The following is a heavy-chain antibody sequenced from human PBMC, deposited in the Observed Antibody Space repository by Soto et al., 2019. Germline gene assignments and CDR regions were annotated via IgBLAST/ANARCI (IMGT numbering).Heavy chain of an antibody. CDR2: INSDGSTT. D-gene: IGHD3-22*01. CDR1: GFTFSSYW. J-gene: IGHJ4*02. Sequence: GGSLRLSCAASGFTFSSYWMHWVRQAPGKGLVWVSRINSDGSTTNYADSVKGRFTISRDNAKNTLSLQMNSLRAEDTAVYYCARVPTFDSSGYYPDYWGQGTLVTVSS. V-gene: IGHV3-74*01. CDR3: ARVPTFDSSGYYPDY.